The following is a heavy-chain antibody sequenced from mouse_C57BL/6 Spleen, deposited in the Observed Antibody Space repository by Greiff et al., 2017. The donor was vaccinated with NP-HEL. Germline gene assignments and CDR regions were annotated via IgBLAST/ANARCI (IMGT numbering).Heavy chain of an antibody. V-gene: IGHV5-6*01. CDR1: GFTFSSYG. Sequence: EVQLVESGGDLVKPGGSLKLSCAASGFTFSSYGMSWVRQTPDKRLEWVATISSGGSYTYYPDSVKGRFTISRDNAKNTLYLQMSSLKSEDTAMYYCARRGGVSAMDYWGQGTSVTVSS. D-gene: IGHD6-2*01. CDR2: ISSGGSYT. J-gene: IGHJ4*01. CDR3: ARRGGVSAMDY.